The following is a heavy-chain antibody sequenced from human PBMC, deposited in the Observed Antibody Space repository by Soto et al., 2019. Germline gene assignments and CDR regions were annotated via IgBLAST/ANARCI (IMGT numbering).Heavy chain of an antibody. V-gene: IGHV2-5*02. CDR2: IYWDDDK. Sequence: QITLKESGPTLVKPTQTLTLTCTFSGFSLSTSGVGVGWVRQPPGKALEWLVFIYWDDDKRYSPSLRSRLTITKDTSKNQLVLTMTNVDPVDTATYFCAHRRIGVSQWNYGDFDYWGQGTLVTVSS. D-gene: IGHD6-19*01. CDR3: AHRRIGVSQWNYGDFDY. J-gene: IGHJ4*02. CDR1: GFSLSTSGVG.